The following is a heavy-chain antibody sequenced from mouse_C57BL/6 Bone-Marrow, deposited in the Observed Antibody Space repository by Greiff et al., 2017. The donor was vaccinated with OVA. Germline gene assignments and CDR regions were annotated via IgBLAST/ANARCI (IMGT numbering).Heavy chain of an antibody. Sequence: DVKLVESGGGLVQPGGSLKLSCAASGFTFSDYYMYWVRQTPEKRLEWVAYISNGGGSTYYPDTVKGRFTISRDNAKNTLYLQMSRLKSEDTAMYYCARLGYSEDFDYWGQGTTLTVSS. V-gene: IGHV5-12*01. CDR2: ISNGGGST. CDR3: ARLGYSEDFDY. D-gene: IGHD2-3*01. CDR1: GFTFSDYY. J-gene: IGHJ2*01.